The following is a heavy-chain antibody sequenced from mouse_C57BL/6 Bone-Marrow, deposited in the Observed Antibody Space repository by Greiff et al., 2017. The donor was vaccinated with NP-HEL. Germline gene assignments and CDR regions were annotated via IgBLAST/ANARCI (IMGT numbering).Heavy chain of an antibody. Sequence: QVQLQQSGAELVKPGASVKLSCKASGYTFTSYLMHWVKQRPGRGLEWIGRIDTNRCGTKYKEKFKSKATLTVDKHYSTAYIQLNSLTSDDSAVYYCARYYYGSSSCDYWGQGTTLTVSS. J-gene: IGHJ2*01. CDR3: ARYYYGSSSCDY. CDR1: GYTFTSYL. V-gene: IGHV1-72*01. CDR2: IDTNRCGT. D-gene: IGHD1-1*01.